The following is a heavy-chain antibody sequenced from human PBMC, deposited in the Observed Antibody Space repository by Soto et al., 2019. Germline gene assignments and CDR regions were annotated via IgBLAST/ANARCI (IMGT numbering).Heavy chain of an antibody. D-gene: IGHD2-2*01. CDR1: GFSLSTSGVG. CDR2: IYWDDDK. J-gene: IGHJ4*01. Sequence: SGPTLVNPTQTLTLACTFSGFSLSTSGVGVGWIRQPPGKALEWLALIYWDDDKRYSPSLKSRLTITKDTSKNQVVLTMTNMDPVDTATYYCAHTEIDVVVPATKFDYCGHQTLFTISS. CDR3: AHTEIDVVVPATKFDY. V-gene: IGHV2-5*02.